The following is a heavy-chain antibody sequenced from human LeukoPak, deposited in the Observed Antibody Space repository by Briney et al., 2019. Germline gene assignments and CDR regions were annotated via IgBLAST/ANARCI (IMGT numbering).Heavy chain of an antibody. D-gene: IGHD6-13*01. CDR2: IKQDGSEK. V-gene: IGHV3-7*01. J-gene: IGHJ6*03. Sequence: GGSLRLSCAASGFTFSSYWMSWVRQAPGGGLEWVANIKQDGSEKYYVDSVKGRFTISRDNAKNSLYLQMNSLSAEDTAVYYCAREQQSLPPHYYYMDVWGKGTTVTVSS. CDR3: AREQQSLPPHYYYMDV. CDR1: GFTFSSYW.